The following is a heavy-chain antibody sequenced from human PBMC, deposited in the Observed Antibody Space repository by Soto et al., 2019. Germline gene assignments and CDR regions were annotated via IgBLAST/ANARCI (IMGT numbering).Heavy chain of an antibody. CDR3: AASPTTVVTPDH. Sequence: SCAASGFPFGDHAMHWVRQAPGKGLEWVSAITGRGDTTYYAQKFQERVTITRDMSTSTAYMELSSLRSEDTAVYYCAASPTTVVTPDHWGQGTLVTVSS. V-gene: IGHV1-58*02. CDR2: ITGRGDTT. D-gene: IGHD4-17*01. J-gene: IGHJ4*02. CDR1: GFPFGDHA.